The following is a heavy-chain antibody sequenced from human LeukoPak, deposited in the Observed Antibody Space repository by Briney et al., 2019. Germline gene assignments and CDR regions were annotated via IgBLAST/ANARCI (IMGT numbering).Heavy chain of an antibody. CDR2: MYRGSST. J-gene: IGHJ3*02. CDR3: AGSDAFDI. V-gene: IGHV3-53*01. CDR1: GFTVSSNY. Sequence: GGSLRLSCAACGFTVSSNYMSWARQAPGKGVEGFSLMYRGSSTHYADSVKGRFTISRDNSKNTLYLQMNSLRAEDTAVYYCAGSDAFDIWGQGTMVTVSS.